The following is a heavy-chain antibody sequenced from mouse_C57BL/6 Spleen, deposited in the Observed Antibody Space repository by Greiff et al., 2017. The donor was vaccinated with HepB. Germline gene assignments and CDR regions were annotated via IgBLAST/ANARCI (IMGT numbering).Heavy chain of an antibody. CDR1: GYFITSGYY. D-gene: IGHD2-1*01. CDR3: ARRDGNHGGFAY. J-gene: IGHJ3*01. Sequence: EVQLQESGPGLVKPSQSLSLTCSVTGYFITSGYYWNWIRQFPGNKLEWMGYISYDGSNNYNPSLKNRISITRDTSKNQFFLKLNSVTTEDTATYYCARRDGNHGGFAYWGQGTLVTVSA. CDR2: ISYDGSN. V-gene: IGHV3-6*01.